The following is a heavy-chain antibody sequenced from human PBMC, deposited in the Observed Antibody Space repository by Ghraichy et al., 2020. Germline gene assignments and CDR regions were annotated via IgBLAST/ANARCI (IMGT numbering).Heavy chain of an antibody. CDR3: VRRVKSDF. V-gene: IGHV3-23*01. Sequence: GGSLRLSCAASGFSFSNYDMNWVRRAPGQGLEWVSTISADAAHTYYADSVKGRFTISRDNSRSTLSLQMNSLRADDTAVYFCVRRVKSDFWGQGTLVTVSS. J-gene: IGHJ4*02. D-gene: IGHD2-21*01. CDR1: GFSFSNYD. CDR2: ISADAAHT.